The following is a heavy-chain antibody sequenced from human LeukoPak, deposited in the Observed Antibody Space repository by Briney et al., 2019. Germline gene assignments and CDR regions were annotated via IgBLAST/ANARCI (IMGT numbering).Heavy chain of an antibody. D-gene: IGHD3-22*01. Sequence: GGSLRLSCAASGFTVSTNYMSWVRQAPGKKLEWASDIYSDGSTFYADSVKGRFTISRDNSKNTLYLQMNSLRAEDTAVYYCAKARWLLADYYFYYMDVWGKGTTVTVSS. CDR3: AKARWLLADYYFYYMDV. CDR1: GFTVSTNY. J-gene: IGHJ6*03. V-gene: IGHV3-53*01. CDR2: IYSDGST.